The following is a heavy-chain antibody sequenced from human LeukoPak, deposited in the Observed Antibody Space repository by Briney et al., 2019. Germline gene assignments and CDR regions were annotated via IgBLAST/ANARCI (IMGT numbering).Heavy chain of an antibody. J-gene: IGHJ2*01. CDR3: ARDAPARGYSYGYLDL. D-gene: IGHD5-18*01. V-gene: IGHV4-59*01. CDR2: IYYSGST. CDR1: GGSISSYY. Sequence: SETLSLTCTVSGGSISSYYWSWIRQPPGKGLEWIGYIYYSGSTNYNPSLKSRVTISVDTSKNQFSLKLSSVTTADTAVYYCARDAPARGYSYGYLDLWGRGTLVTVSS.